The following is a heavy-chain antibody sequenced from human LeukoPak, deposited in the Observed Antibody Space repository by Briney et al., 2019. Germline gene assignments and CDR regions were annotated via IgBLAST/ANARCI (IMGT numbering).Heavy chain of an antibody. J-gene: IGHJ4*02. CDR3: ARCVGSWYGPHFDY. CDR1: GGSISSGGYY. Sequence: SETLSLTCTVSGGSISSGGYYWSWIRQPPGKGLEWIGYIYHSGSTYYNPSLKSRVTISVDRSKNQFSLKLSSVTAADTAVYYCARCVGSWYGPHFDYWGQGTLVTVSS. CDR2: IYHSGST. V-gene: IGHV4-30-2*01. D-gene: IGHD6-13*01.